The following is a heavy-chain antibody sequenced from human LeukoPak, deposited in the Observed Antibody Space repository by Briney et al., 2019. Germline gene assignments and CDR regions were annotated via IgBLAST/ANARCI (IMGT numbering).Heavy chain of an antibody. CDR3: ARVIRSSWYERYFYGMDV. CDR1: GFTFSSYG. V-gene: IGHV3-33*01. CDR2: IWYDGSNK. Sequence: GGSLRLSCAASGFTFSSYGMHWVRQAPGKGLEWVAVIWYDGSNKYYADSVKGRFTISRDNSKNTLYLQMDRLRAEDTAVYYCARVIRSSWYERYFYGMDVWGQGTTVTVSS. J-gene: IGHJ6*02. D-gene: IGHD6-13*01.